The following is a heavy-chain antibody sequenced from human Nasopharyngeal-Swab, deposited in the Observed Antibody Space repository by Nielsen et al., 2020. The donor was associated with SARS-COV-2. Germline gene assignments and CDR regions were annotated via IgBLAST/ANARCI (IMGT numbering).Heavy chain of an antibody. CDR3: AKAETPYYYGSGPIYYYYGMDV. Sequence: GESLKISFAASGFTFSSYAMSWVRQAPGKGLEWVSAISGSGGSTCYADSVKGRFTISRDNSKNTLYLQMNSLRAEDTAVYYCAKAETPYYYGSGPIYYYYGMDVWGQGTTVTVSS. CDR1: GFTFSSYA. CDR2: ISGSGGST. V-gene: IGHV3-23*01. D-gene: IGHD3-10*01. J-gene: IGHJ6*02.